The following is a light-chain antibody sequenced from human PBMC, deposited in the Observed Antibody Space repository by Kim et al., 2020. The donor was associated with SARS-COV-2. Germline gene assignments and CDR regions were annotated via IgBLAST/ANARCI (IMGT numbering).Light chain of an antibody. J-gene: IGLJ2*01. CDR1: NIGSKN. CDR3: QVWDSSTAVV. Sequence: SYELTQPLSVSVALGQTARITCGGNNIGSKNVHWYQQKPGQAPVLVIYRDSNRPSGITERFSGSNSGNTATLTISRAQAGDEADYYCQVWDSSTAVVFGGGTQLTVL. CDR2: RDS. V-gene: IGLV3-9*01.